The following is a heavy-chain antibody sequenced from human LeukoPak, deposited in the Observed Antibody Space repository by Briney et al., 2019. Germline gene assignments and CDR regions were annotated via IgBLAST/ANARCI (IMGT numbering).Heavy chain of an antibody. CDR3: ARAASVAGTYALNH. CDR1: GFTFSDYY. V-gene: IGHV3-11*04. Sequence: PGGSLRLSCAASGFTFSDYYMSWIRQAPGKGLEWVSYISSSGSTIYYADSVKGRFTISRDNSKNTLYLQMNSLRAEDTAVYYCARAASVAGTYALNHWGQGTLVTVSS. J-gene: IGHJ4*02. CDR2: ISSSGSTI. D-gene: IGHD6-19*01.